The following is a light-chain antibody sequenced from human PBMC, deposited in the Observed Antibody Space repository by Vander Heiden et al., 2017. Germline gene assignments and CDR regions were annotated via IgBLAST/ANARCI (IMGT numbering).Light chain of an antibody. Sequence: QAVVTQESSLTVSPGGTVTLTCGSSTGPVTSRHYPYWLQQKPGQAPRTLIYDTSNKDSWTPARFSGSLLGGKAALTLSGAQPEDEAEYHCLLSYSDTRIFGGGTKLTVL. J-gene: IGLJ2*01. V-gene: IGLV7-46*01. CDR2: DTS. CDR1: TGPVTSRHY. CDR3: LLSYSDTRI.